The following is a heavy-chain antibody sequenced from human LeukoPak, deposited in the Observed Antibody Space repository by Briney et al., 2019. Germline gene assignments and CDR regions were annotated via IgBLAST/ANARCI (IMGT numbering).Heavy chain of an antibody. V-gene: IGHV3-64D*09. D-gene: IGHD4-17*01. CDR2: ISSNGGVT. Sequence: GGSLRLSCSASGFTFSSCVMHWVRQAPGKGLEYVSAISSNGGVTYYADSVKGRLTISRDNSKNTLYLQMSSLRVEDTAVYVCVKVPNPHATVTTFSLDYWGQGTLVTVSS. J-gene: IGHJ4*02. CDR3: VKVPNPHATVTTFSLDY. CDR1: GFTFSSCV.